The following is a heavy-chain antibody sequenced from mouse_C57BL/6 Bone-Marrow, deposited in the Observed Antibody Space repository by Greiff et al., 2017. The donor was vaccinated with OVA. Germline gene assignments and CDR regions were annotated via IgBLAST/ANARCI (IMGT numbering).Heavy chain of an antibody. CDR2: ISSGGSYT. J-gene: IGHJ3*01. CDR3: ARRFYYSFAY. CDR1: GFTFSSYG. Sequence: EVQLVESGGDLVKPGGSLKLSCAASGFTFSSYGMAWVRQTPDKRLEWVATISSGGSYTYYPDSVKGRFTISRDNAKNTLYLQMSSLKSEDTAMYYCARRFYYSFAYWGQGTLVTVSA. V-gene: IGHV5-6*01. D-gene: IGHD1-1*01.